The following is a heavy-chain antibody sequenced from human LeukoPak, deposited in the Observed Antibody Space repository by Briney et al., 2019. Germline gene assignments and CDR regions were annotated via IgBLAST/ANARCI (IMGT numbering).Heavy chain of an antibody. CDR2: IYYSGST. Sequence: SETLSLTCTVSGGSISSYYWSWIRQPPGKGLEWIGYIYYSGSTNYNPSLKSRVTISVDTSKNQFSLKLSSVTAADTAVYYCAREEGHYYYMDVWGKGTTVTVSS. CDR3: AREEGHYYYMDV. V-gene: IGHV4-59*01. CDR1: GGSISSYY. J-gene: IGHJ6*03.